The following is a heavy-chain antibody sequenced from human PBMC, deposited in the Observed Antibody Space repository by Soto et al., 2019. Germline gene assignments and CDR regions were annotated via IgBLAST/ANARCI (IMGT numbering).Heavy chain of an antibody. CDR1: GGTFSSSA. CDR3: ATTYCSGGNCYNYYYGMDV. V-gene: IGHV1-69*01. D-gene: IGHD2-15*01. CDR2: IIPIFGPA. Sequence: QVQLVQSGAAVKKPGSSVKVSCRASGGTFSSSAICWVRQAPGQGLEWMGGIIPIFGPANYAQKFQGRVTLTADESTSTAYIELSSLRSEDTAVYYCATTYCSGGNCYNYYYGMDVWGQGTPVTVSS. J-gene: IGHJ6*02.